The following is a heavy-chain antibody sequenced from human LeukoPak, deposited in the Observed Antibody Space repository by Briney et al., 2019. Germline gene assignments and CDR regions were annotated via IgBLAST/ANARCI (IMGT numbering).Heavy chain of an antibody. D-gene: IGHD3-10*01. CDR3: ASVGGSGSYYNWLDAFDI. CDR2: IYYSGST. V-gene: IGHV4-59*01. Sequence: SETLSLTCTVSGGSISSYYWSWIRQPPGKGLEWIGYIYYSGSTNYNPSLKSRVTISVDTSKNQFSLKLSSVTAADTAVYYCASVGGSGSYYNWLDAFDIWGQGTMVTVSS. CDR1: GGSISSYY. J-gene: IGHJ3*02.